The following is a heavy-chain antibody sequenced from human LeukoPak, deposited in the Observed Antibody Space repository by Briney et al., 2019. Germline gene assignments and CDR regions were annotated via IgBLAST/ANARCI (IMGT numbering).Heavy chain of an antibody. CDR1: GGSISSSSYY. V-gene: IGHV4-39*07. CDR2: IYYSGST. J-gene: IGHJ5*02. Sequence: SETLSLTCTVSGGSISSSSYYWGWIRQPPGKGLEWIGSIYYSGSTYYNPSLKSRVTISVDTSKNQFSLKLSSVTAADTAVYYCAGGGGVLRFLEWFKHTKTFDPWGQGTLVTVSS. CDR3: AGGGGVLRFLEWFKHTKTFDP. D-gene: IGHD3-3*01.